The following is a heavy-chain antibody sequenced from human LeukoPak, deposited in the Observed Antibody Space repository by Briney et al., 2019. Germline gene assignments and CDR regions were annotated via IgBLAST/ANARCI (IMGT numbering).Heavy chain of an antibody. CDR2: VTYSGYI. CDR3: AKVKGYSYGHDAFDI. D-gene: IGHD5-18*01. J-gene: IGHJ3*02. V-gene: IGHV3-21*01. Sequence: PGGSLRLSCAASGFTFSSYSMNWVRQAPGKGLEWVSFVTYSGYISYADSVRGRFTISRDNANNSLYLQMNSLRAEDTAVYYCAKVKGYSYGHDAFDIWGQGTMVTVSS. CDR1: GFTFSSYS.